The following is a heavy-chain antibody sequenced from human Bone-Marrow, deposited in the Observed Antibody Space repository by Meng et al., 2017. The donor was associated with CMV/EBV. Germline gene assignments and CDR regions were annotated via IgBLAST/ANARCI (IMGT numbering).Heavy chain of an antibody. CDR3: ARAEYFQH. V-gene: IGHV4-34*01. Sequence: QVQLQESGPGLVKPLETLSLTCAVYGGSFSGYYWSWIRQPPGKGLEWIGEINHSGSTNYNPSLKSRVTISVDTSKNQFSLKLSSVTAADTAVYYCARAEYFQHWGQGTLVTVSS. CDR2: INHSGST. CDR1: GGSFSGYY. J-gene: IGHJ1*01.